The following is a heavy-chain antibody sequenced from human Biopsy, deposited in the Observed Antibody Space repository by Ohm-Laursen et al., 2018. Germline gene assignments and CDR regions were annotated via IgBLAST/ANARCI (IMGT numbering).Heavy chain of an antibody. CDR1: GFTFSHAW. V-gene: IGHV3-15*01. Sequence: SLRLSCAASGFTFSHAWMSWVRQAPGKGLEWDGRIKNEIDGGTTDYAAPVKGRFTILRDDSKNMLFLQMDSLKTEDTAVYYCTHHYDASDDVFDIWGQGTVVTVSS. CDR2: IKNEIDGGTT. J-gene: IGHJ3*02. D-gene: IGHD3-22*01. CDR3: THHYDASDDVFDI.